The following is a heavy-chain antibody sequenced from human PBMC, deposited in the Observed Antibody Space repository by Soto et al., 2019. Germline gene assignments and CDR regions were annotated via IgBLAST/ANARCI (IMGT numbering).Heavy chain of an antibody. CDR1: GFTFSSYG. Sequence: PGGSLRLSCAASGFTFSSYGMHWVRQAPGKGLEWVAVISYDGSNKYYADSVKGRFTISRDNSKNTLYLQMNSLRAEDTAVYYCAKDPGFGELLQYFDYWGQGTLVTVSS. J-gene: IGHJ4*02. V-gene: IGHV3-30*18. CDR3: AKDPGFGELLQYFDY. D-gene: IGHD3-10*01. CDR2: ISYDGSNK.